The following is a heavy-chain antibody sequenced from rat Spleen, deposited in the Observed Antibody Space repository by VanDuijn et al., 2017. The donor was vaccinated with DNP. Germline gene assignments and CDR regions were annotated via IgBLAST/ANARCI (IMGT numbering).Heavy chain of an antibody. Sequence: EVKLVESGGGLVQPGRSLKLSCAASGFNFNDYWMGWVRQAPGKGLEWIGEINKDSSTINYTPSLKDKFTISRDNAQNTLYLQMSKLESAETASYYCARAGWHGWLAYWGQGTLVTVYS. D-gene: IGHD1-11*01. CDR1: GFNFNDYW. CDR2: INKDSSTI. J-gene: IGHJ3*01. V-gene: IGHV4-2*01. CDR3: ARAGWHGWLAY.